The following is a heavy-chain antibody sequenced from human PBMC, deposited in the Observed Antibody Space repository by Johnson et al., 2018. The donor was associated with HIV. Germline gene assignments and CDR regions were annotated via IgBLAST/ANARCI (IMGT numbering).Heavy chain of an antibody. CDR3: ARGGHAVVAKPFGAFDI. D-gene: IGHD2-21*01. CDR2: ISYDGSNK. CDR1: GFTFSSYA. Sequence: QVQLVESGGGLVQPGGSLRLSCAASGFTFSSYAMHWVRQAPGKGLEWVAVISYDGSNKYYADSVKGRFTISRDNSKNTLYLQMNSLRAEDTAVYYCARGGHAVVAKPFGAFDIWCQGTMVTVSS. V-gene: IGHV3-30-3*01. J-gene: IGHJ3*02.